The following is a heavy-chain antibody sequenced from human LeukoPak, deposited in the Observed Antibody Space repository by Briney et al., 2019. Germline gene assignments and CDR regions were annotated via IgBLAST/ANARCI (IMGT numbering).Heavy chain of an antibody. D-gene: IGHD3-16*01. CDR3: VRWGPDRRVDY. J-gene: IGHJ4*02. CDR1: GFTFSSHG. CDR2: IWYDGSNK. Sequence: PGRSLRLSCAASGFTFSSHGMHWVRQAPGKGLEWVAVIWYDGSNKYYADSVKGRFTISRDNSKNTLWLQMNSLGAEDTALYYCVRWGPDRRVDYWGQGTLVTVSS. V-gene: IGHV3-33*01.